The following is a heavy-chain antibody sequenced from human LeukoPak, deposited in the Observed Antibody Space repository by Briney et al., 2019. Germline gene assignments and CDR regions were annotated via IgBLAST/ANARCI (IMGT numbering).Heavy chain of an antibody. Sequence: PGGSLRLSCAASGFTFSDHYIDWVRQAPGKGLEWVSSVSSSSGYIYYADSLKGRFTISRDNAKNSLFLQMNSLRAEDTAVYYCAREDLGSGSFYNSFDLRGQGTLVTVSS. CDR2: VSSSSGYI. D-gene: IGHD3-10*01. CDR1: GFTFSDHY. V-gene: IGHV3-21*01. J-gene: IGHJ4*02. CDR3: AREDLGSGSFYNSFDL.